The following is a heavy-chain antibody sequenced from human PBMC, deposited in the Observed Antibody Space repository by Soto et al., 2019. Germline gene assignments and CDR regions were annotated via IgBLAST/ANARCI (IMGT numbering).Heavy chain of an antibody. J-gene: IGHJ5*02. Sequence: SETLSLTCTVSGGSISSSSYYWGWIRQPPGKGLEWIGSIYYSGSTYYNPSLKSRVTISVDTSKNQFSLKLSSVTAADTAVYYCARHRGRSYYYGSGSYYSLRWFDPWGQGTLVTVSS. CDR3: ARHRGRSYYYGSGSYYSLRWFDP. CDR2: IYYSGST. V-gene: IGHV4-39*01. CDR1: GGSISSSSYY. D-gene: IGHD3-10*01.